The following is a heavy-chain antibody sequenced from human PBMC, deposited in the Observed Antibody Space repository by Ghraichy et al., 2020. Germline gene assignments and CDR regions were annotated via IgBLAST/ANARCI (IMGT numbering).Heavy chain of an antibody. CDR3: ARGVELLGDGMDV. J-gene: IGHJ6*02. Sequence: GGSLRLSCAASGFTFSSYSMNWVRQAPGKGLEWVSSISSSSSYIYYADSVKGRFTISRDNAKNSLYLQMNSLRAEDTAVYYCARGVELLGDGMDVWGQGTTVTVSS. V-gene: IGHV3-21*01. CDR2: ISSSSSYI. CDR1: GFTFSSYS. D-gene: IGHD2-15*01.